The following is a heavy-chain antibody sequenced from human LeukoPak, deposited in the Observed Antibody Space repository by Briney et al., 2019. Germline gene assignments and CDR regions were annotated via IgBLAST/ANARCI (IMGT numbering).Heavy chain of an antibody. CDR1: GESLSHYY. CDR2: IDEIGRT. CDR3: ARHRDYSIVVVTPYGMDV. V-gene: IGHV4-34*01. D-gene: IGHD2-21*02. J-gene: IGHJ6*02. Sequence: PSETLSLTCAVYGESLSHYYWNWVRQFPGKGLDWIGEIDEIGRTNYNPSLKSRATISVDRSKNQFSLKLNSVTAADTAVYFCARHRDYSIVVVTPYGMDVWGQGTTVTVSS.